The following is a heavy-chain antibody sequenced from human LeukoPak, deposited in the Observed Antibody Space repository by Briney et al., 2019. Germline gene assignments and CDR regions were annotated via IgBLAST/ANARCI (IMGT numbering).Heavy chain of an antibody. CDR3: ARAEVSAAAGHIYYYMDV. CDR2: INSGGTVT. CDR1: GFTFSDFW. D-gene: IGHD6-13*01. V-gene: IGHV3-74*01. Sequence: PGGSLRLSCAASGFTFSDFWMHWVRQAPGKGLVWVSRINSGGTVTNYADSVKGRLTISRDNAKNTLYLQMNSLRAEDTAVYYCARAEVSAAAGHIYYYMDVWGKGTTVTVSS. J-gene: IGHJ6*03.